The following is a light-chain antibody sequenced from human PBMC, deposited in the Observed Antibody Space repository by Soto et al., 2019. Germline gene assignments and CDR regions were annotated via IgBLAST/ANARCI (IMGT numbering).Light chain of an antibody. J-gene: IGLJ2*01. V-gene: IGLV2-14*03. CDR1: SSDIGAYNF. CDR2: DVN. CDR3: TACTTSTTMI. Sequence: QSALTQPASVSGSPGQSITISCTGTSSDIGAYNFVSWYQQHTGKAPKLMLYDVNIRPSGVSIRFSGSKTGNTASLTSSGPEDEDEADYYCTACTTSTTMIFGGGTKLTVL.